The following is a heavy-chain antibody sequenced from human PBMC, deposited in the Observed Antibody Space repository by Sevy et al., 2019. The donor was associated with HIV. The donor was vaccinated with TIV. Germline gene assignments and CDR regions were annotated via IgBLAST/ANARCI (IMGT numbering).Heavy chain of an antibody. V-gene: IGHV4-34*01. Sequence: SETLSLTCAVYGGSFSGYYWSWIRQPPGKGLEWIEEINHSGGTNYNPSLKSRVTISVDTSKNQFSLKLNSVTAADTAVYYCARHCTGSSCSHAFDIWGQGTMVTVSS. CDR2: INHSGGT. D-gene: IGHD2-15*01. CDR3: ARHCTGSSCSHAFDI. CDR1: GGSFSGYY. J-gene: IGHJ3*02.